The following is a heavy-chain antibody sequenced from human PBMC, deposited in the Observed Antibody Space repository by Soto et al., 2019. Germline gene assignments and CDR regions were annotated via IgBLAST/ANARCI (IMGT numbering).Heavy chain of an antibody. V-gene: IGHV1-69*12. CDR1: GGTFSSYA. CDR3: ARDRGPSSGYYPYWFDP. D-gene: IGHD3-22*01. J-gene: IGHJ5*02. CDR2: IIPIFGTA. Sequence: QVQLVQSGAEVKKPGSSVKVSCKASGGTFSSYAITWVRQAPGQGLEWMGGIIPIFGTANYAQKFQARVTITADDATRTVYMELRSLRSEDTAVYYCARDRGPSSGYYPYWFDPWGQGTLVTVSS.